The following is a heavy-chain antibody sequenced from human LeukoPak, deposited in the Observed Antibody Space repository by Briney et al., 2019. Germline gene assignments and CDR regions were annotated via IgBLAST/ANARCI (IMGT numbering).Heavy chain of an antibody. CDR2: INHSGST. Sequence: ASETLSLTCAVYGGSFSGYYWSWIRQPPGKGLEWIGEINHSGSTNYNPSLKSRVTMSVDTSKNQFSLKLSSVTAADTAVYYCARRSTPRYCTNGVCYTPYSSGWYGGRGSFDYWGQGTLVTVSS. D-gene: IGHD2-8*01. CDR1: GGSFSGYY. CDR3: ARRSTPRYCTNGVCYTPYSSGWYGGRGSFDY. J-gene: IGHJ4*02. V-gene: IGHV4-34*01.